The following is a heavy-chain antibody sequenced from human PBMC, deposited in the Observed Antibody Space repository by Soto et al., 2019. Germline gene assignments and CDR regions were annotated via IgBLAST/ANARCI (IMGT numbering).Heavy chain of an antibody. CDR3: ARLYCGSTSCYPYYYYGMDV. J-gene: IGHJ6*02. V-gene: IGHV1-8*02. Sequence: ASLKGSCKASGYTFTSYGIHWVRQAPGQRLWWMGWMNPNSGNTGYGQKFQGRVTMTRNTSISTAYMELSSLRSEDTAVYYCARLYCGSTSCYPYYYYGMDVWGQGTTVTVSS. CDR1: GYTFTSYG. D-gene: IGHD2-2*01. CDR2: MNPNSGNT.